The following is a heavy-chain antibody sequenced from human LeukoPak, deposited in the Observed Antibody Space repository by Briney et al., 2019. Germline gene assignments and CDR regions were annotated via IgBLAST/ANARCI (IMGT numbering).Heavy chain of an antibody. Sequence: KPSETLSLTCTVSGGSMSSGSYYWGWIRQPPGKGLEWIGSIYYSGSTYYNPSLKSRVTKFVDTSKNQFSLKLSSVTAADTAVYYCARHQRSSGVPNYYYYMDVWGKGTTVTVSS. CDR3: ARHQRSSGVPNYYYYMDV. CDR2: IYYSGST. D-gene: IGHD6-19*01. V-gene: IGHV4-39*01. CDR1: GGSMSSGSYY. J-gene: IGHJ6*03.